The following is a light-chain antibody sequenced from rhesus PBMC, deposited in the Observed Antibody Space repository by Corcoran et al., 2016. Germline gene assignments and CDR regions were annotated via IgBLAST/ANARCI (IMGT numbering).Light chain of an antibody. Sequence: SSGLTQEPALSVALGHTVRMTCQGDSLKTYYASWYQQKPGQVPVLVIYGNTNRPSGIPGRFSGSWSGNTGSLTLTGAQVEDEADYYCGSWDNSGNHYIFGAGTRLTVL. CDR3: GSWDNSGNHYI. J-gene: IGLJ1*01. CDR1: SLKTYY. V-gene: IGLV3S11*01. CDR2: GNT.